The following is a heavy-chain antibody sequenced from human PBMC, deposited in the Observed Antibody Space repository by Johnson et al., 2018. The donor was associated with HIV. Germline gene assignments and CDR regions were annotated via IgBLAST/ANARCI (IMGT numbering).Heavy chain of an antibody. CDR3: AKDFSPPRWRSGGAEDDAFDI. CDR1: GFTFSSEG. V-gene: IGHV3-30*18. CDR2: REEEASNK. Sequence: QMLLVESGGGVVQPGRSLRLSCAASGFTFSSEGRHGGRQEEGKGGEGGAGREEEASNKYYADSVKGRFTISRDNSKNTLYLQMNSLRAEDTAGYYCAKDFSPPRWRSGGAEDDAFDIWGQGTMVTVSS. D-gene: IGHD2-15*01. J-gene: IGHJ3*02.